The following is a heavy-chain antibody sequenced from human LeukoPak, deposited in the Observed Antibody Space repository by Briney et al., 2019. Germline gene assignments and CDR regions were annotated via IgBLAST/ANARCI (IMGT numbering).Heavy chain of an antibody. CDR1: GFTVTSNF. CDR3: AKLSGFDYGDS. Sequence: GGSLRLSCAVSGFTVTSNFMSWVRQAPGKGLEWVSAISGSGGSTYYADSVKGRFTISRDNSKNTLYLQMNSLRAGDTAVYYCAKLSGFDYGDSWGQGTLVTVSS. V-gene: IGHV3-23*01. J-gene: IGHJ4*02. CDR2: ISGSGGST.